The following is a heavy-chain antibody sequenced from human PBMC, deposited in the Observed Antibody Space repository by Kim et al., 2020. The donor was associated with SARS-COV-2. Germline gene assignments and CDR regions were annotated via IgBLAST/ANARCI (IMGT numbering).Heavy chain of an antibody. D-gene: IGHD6-6*01. J-gene: IGHJ5*02. Sequence: SETLSLTCSVSGGSIRSGSYYWGWLRQPPGRGLEWIASMHFAGTTYYNPSFNSRVTISVDTSNNQFSLKLNSVTAADTATYFCARGVRVSSSQYYNWFDPWGQGTLIIVSS. V-gene: IGHV4-39*01. CDR1: GGSIRSGSYY. CDR2: MHFAGTT. CDR3: ARGVRVSSSQYYNWFDP.